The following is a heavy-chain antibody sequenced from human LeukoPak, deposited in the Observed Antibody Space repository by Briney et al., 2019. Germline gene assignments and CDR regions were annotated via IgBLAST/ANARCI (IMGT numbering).Heavy chain of an antibody. D-gene: IGHD6-13*01. J-gene: IGHJ6*02. CDR1: GGSINSYY. Sequence: SETLSLTCTVSGGSINSYYWSWIRQPPGKGLEWIGYIYYSGTTNYNPSLNSRVTISVDTSKNHFSLNLTSVTAADTAVYFCARISSSWYYGMDVWGQGTTVTVSS. CDR3: ARISSSWYYGMDV. V-gene: IGHV4-59*08. CDR2: IYYSGTT.